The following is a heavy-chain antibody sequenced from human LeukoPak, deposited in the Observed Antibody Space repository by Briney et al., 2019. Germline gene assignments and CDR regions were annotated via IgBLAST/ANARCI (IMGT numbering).Heavy chain of an antibody. Sequence: GGSLRLSCAASGFTFSSYGMHWVRQAPGKGLEWVAFIRYGGSNKYYADSVKGRFTISRDNSKNTLYLQMNSLRAEDTAVYYCAKYNRPLWWWHFDIWGQGTMVTVSS. CDR3: AKYNRPLWWWHFDI. V-gene: IGHV3-30*02. CDR2: IRYGGSNK. CDR1: GFTFSSYG. D-gene: IGHD2-21*01. J-gene: IGHJ3*02.